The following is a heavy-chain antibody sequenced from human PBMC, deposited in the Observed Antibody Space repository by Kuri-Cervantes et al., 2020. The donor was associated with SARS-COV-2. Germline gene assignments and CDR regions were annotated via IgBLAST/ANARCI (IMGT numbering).Heavy chain of an antibody. CDR3: ARRGGVNYWFDP. D-gene: IGHD3-10*01. J-gene: IGHJ5*02. CDR2: IDPSDSYT. V-gene: IGHV5-10-1*01. Sequence: KVSCKGSGYSFTSYWISWVRQMPGKGLEWMGRIDPSDSYTNYSPSFQGHVTISADKSISTAYLQWSSLKASDTAMYYCARRGGVNYWFDPWGQGTLVTVSS. CDR1: GYSFTSYW.